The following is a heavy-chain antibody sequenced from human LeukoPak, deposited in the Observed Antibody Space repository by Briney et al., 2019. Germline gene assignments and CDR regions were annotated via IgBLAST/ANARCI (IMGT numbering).Heavy chain of an antibody. V-gene: IGHV3-30*02. Sequence: GGSLRLSCAASGFLFSSYGMHWVRQAPGKGLEWVAFIQYDGSNQYYADSVKGRFTISRDNSKNTLYLQMNSLRAEDTAVYYCAKADGGQWPSSYYYYYMDVWGKGTTVTVSS. CDR3: AKADGGQWPSSYYYYYMDV. J-gene: IGHJ6*03. CDR2: IQYDGSNQ. D-gene: IGHD6-19*01. CDR1: GFLFSSYG.